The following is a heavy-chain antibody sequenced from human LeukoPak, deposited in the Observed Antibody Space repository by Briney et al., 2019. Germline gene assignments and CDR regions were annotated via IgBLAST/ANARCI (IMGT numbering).Heavy chain of an antibody. CDR3: ARDGGSGDNAFDI. D-gene: IGHD3-16*01. Sequence: PSETLSLTCAASGGSISSSIRWSWVRQPPGKDLEWIGEMYHSGSTNYDPSLRSRVTTSVDKSKNQFSLKLSSATAADTALDYCARDGGSGDNAFDIWGQGTMVTVSS. J-gene: IGHJ3*02. CDR2: MYHSGST. CDR1: GGSISSSIR. V-gene: IGHV4-4*02.